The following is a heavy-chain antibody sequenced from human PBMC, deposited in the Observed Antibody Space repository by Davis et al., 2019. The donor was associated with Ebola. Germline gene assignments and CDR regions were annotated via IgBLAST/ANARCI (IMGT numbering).Heavy chain of an antibody. CDR2: ISYDGSNK. J-gene: IGHJ5*02. D-gene: IGHD6-13*01. CDR1: GFTFSSYA. CDR3: AKDSSSWYGGWFDP. Sequence: PGGSLRLSCAASGFTFSSYAMHWVRQAPGKGLEWVAVISYDGSNKYYADSVKGRFTISRDNSKNTLYLQMNSLRAEDTAVYYCAKDSSSWYGGWFDPWGQGTLVTVSS. V-gene: IGHV3-30-3*01.